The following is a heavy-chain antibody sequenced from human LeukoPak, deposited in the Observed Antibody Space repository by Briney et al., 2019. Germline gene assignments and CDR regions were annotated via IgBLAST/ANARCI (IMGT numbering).Heavy chain of an antibody. CDR2: IYYSGST. CDR3: ARDYSSGWSDERLFDY. J-gene: IGHJ4*02. D-gene: IGHD6-19*01. Sequence: SETLSLTCTVSGGSISSYYWSWIRQPPGKGLEWIGYIYYSGSTNYNPSLKSRVTISVDTPKNQFSLKLSSVTAADTAVYYCARDYSSGWSDERLFDYWGQGTLVTVSS. V-gene: IGHV4-59*12. CDR1: GGSISSYY.